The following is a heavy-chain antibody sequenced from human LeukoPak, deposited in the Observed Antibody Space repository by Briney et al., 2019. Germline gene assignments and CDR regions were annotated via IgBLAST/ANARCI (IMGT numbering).Heavy chain of an antibody. CDR3: VRDRAAAGGWLDP. D-gene: IGHD6-13*01. Sequence: PSETLSLTCTVSGGSISTYFWNWIRQPPGKGLEWIGYVYYNGNTNYNPSLKIRLTISVDTSKNQFSLKLTSVTAADTAVYYCVRDRAAAGGWLDPWGQGALVTVSS. J-gene: IGHJ5*02. CDR1: GGSISTYF. CDR2: VYYNGNT. V-gene: IGHV4-59*01.